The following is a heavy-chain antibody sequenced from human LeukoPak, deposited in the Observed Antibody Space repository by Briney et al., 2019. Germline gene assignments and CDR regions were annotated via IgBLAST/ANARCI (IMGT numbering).Heavy chain of an antibody. CDR1: GFTFSSYA. CDR3: ARGYSSGWYKHSGYYYYMDV. Sequence: GGSLRLSCAASGFTFSSYAMSWVRQAPGKGLEWVSAISGSGGSTYYADSVKGRFTISRDNSKNTLYLQMNSLRAEDTAVYYCARGYSSGWYKHSGYYYYMDVWGKGTTVTVSS. V-gene: IGHV3-23*01. CDR2: ISGSGGST. D-gene: IGHD6-19*01. J-gene: IGHJ6*03.